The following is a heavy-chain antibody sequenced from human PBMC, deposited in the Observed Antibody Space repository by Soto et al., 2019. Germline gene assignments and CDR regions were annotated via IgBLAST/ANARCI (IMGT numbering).Heavy chain of an antibody. CDR1: GYTFTGYA. V-gene: IGHV1-3*05. CDR3: ARAVAVPADFDY. J-gene: IGHJ4*02. D-gene: IGHD6-19*01. CDR2: INAGNGNT. Sequence: QVQLVQSGAEEKKPGASVKVSCKASGYTFTGYAMHWVRQAPGQRLEWMGWINAGNGNTKYSQKFQGRITITRDTSASTAYMEHSSLRSEVTAVYDCARAVAVPADFDYWGQGTLVTVPS.